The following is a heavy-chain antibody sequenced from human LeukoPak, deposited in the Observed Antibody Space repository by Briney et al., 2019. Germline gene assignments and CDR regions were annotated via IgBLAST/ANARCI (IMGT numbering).Heavy chain of an antibody. CDR3: AREVTPNYYDSSGYSDY. CDR2: ISSSSSYT. D-gene: IGHD3-22*01. CDR1: GFTFSSYS. J-gene: IGHJ4*02. V-gene: IGHV3-21*01. Sequence: GGSLRLSCAASGFTFSSYSMNWVRQAPGKGLEWVSSISSSSSYTYYADSVKGRFTISRDNAKNSLYLQMNSLRAEDTAVYYCAREVTPNYYDSSGYSDYWGQGTLVTVSS.